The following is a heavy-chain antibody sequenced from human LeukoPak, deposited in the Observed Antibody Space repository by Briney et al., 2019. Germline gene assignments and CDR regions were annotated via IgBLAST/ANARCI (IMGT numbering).Heavy chain of an antibody. J-gene: IGHJ4*02. CDR3: ARLGGYSSSWTPTPFDY. D-gene: IGHD6-13*01. CDR2: IYPGDSDT. Sequence: GESLKISCKGSGYSFTSYWIGWVRQMPGKGLEWMGIIYPGDSDTRYSPSLQGQVTISADKSISTAYLQWSSLKASDTAMYYCARLGGYSSSWTPTPFDYWGQGTLVTVSS. V-gene: IGHV5-51*01. CDR1: GYSFTSYW.